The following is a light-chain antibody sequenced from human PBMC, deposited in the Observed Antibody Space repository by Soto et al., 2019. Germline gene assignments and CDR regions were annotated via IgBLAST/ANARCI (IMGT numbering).Light chain of an antibody. CDR2: EVS. CDR1: SSDVGGYNY. V-gene: IGLV2-14*01. J-gene: IGLJ1*01. CDR3: SSYTSSSTPRV. Sequence: QSALTQPASVSGSPGQSMTISCTGTSSDVGGYNYVSWYQQHPGKAPKLMIYEVSNRPSGVSNRFSGSKSGNTASLTISGLQAEDEADYYCSSYTSSSTPRVFGTGTKLTVL.